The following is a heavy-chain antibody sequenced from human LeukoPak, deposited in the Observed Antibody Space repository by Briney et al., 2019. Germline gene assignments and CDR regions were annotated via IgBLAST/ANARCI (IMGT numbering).Heavy chain of an antibody. CDR3: ARDNALSRFDY. J-gene: IGHJ4*02. CDR2: IWYDGSNK. Sequence: PGGSLRLSCAASGFTFSSYGMPWVRQAPGKGLEWVAVIWYDGSNKYYADSVKGRFTISRDNSKNTLYLQMNSLRAEDTAVYYCARDNALSRFDYWGQGTLVTVSS. CDR1: GFTFSSYG. V-gene: IGHV3-33*01.